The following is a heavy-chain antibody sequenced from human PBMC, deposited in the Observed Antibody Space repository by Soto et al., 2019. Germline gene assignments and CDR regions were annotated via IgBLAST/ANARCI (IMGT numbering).Heavy chain of an antibody. D-gene: IGHD2-2*01. CDR2: IDPIDSHT. CDR1: GYSFTSYW. J-gene: IGHJ6*02. CDR3: ARRYCSSATCPRNYYGMDV. Sequence: GESLKISCKGSGYSFTSYWISWVRQMPGKGLEWMGRIDPIDSHTTYSPSFQGHVTISTDKSINTAYLQWSSLKASDTAMYYCARRYCSSATCPRNYYGMDVWGQGTTGTVS. V-gene: IGHV5-10-1*01.